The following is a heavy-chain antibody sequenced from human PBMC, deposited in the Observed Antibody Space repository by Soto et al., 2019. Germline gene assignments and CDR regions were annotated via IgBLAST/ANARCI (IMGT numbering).Heavy chain of an antibody. CDR1: GGSFSCYY. V-gene: IGHV4-34*01. CDR2: INHSGST. D-gene: IGHD3-22*01. CDR3: ARGGYYYDSSGYYYEPVDY. Sequence: SETLSLTCAVYGGSFSCYYWSWIRQPPGKGLEWIGEINHSGSTNHNPSLKSRVTISVDTSKNQFSLKLSSVTAADTAVYYCARGGYYYDSSGYYYEPVDYWGQGTLVTVSS. J-gene: IGHJ4*02.